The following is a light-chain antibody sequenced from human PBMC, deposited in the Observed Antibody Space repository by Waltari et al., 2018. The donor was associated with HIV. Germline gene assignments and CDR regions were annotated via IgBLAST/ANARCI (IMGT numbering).Light chain of an antibody. J-gene: IGLJ3*02. V-gene: IGLV8-61*01. CDR1: SGSVSTGHF. CDR3: LLFVSDSWV. CDR2: DVN. Sequence: QTVVPQEPSFSVSPGGTVTLTCALTSGSVSTGHFPNWYRQAPGQSPRTLMYDVNSRSSGVPDRFSGSITGGKAVLTITGAQADDECVYYCLLFVSDSWVFGGGTKVTV.